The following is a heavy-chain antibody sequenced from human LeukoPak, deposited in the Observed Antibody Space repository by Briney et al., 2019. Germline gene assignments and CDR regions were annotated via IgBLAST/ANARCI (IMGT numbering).Heavy chain of an antibody. Sequence: SETLSLTCVVSRGSISSGNDYWNWIRQPPGKGLEWIGCIHYSGSSNYNPSLKGRVSISVDTSKSQFSLKLGSVTAADTAVYYCARDGPGAFDIWGQGTMVTVSS. CDR1: RGSISSGNDY. J-gene: IGHJ3*02. V-gene: IGHV4-61*01. CDR3: ARDGPGAFDI. CDR2: IHYSGSS.